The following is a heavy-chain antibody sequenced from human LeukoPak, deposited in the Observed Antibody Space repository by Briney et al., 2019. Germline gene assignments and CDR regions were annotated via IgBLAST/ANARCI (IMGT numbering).Heavy chain of an antibody. V-gene: IGHV1-24*01. J-gene: IGHJ5*02. D-gene: IGHD3-3*01. Sequence: GASVKVSCKVSGYTLTELSMHWVRQAPGKGLEWMGGFDPEDGETIYAQKFKGRVTMTEDTSTDTAYMELSSLRSEDTAVYYCATSTPYDFWSGSNLWGQGTLVTVSS. CDR3: ATSTPYDFWSGSNL. CDR2: FDPEDGET. CDR1: GYTLTELS.